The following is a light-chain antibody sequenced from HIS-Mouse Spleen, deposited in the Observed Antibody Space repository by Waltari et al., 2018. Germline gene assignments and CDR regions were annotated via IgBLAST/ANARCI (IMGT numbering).Light chain of an antibody. V-gene: IGKV3-20*01. CDR3: QQYGSSPPYT. Sequence: EIVLTQSPGPLSLSPGERAPLPCRASQSVSRSYLAWYQQKPGQAPRLLIYGASSRATGIPDRFSGSGSGTDFTLTISRLEPEDFAVYYCQQYGSSPPYTFGQGTKLEVK. CDR2: GAS. CDR1: QSVSRSY. J-gene: IGKJ2*01.